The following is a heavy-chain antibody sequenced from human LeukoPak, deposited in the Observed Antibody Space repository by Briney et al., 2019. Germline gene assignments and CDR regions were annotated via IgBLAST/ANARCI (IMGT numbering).Heavy chain of an antibody. CDR3: ATVGYCSSTSCLNAEYYYMDV. CDR1: GYTFTGYY. CDR2: INPNSGGT. V-gene: IGHV1-2*02. Sequence: ASVKVSCKASGYTFTGYYMHWVRQAPGQGLEWMGWINPNSGGTNYAQKFQGRVTMTRDTSISTAYMELSRLRSDDTAVYYCATVGYCSSTSCLNAEYYYMDVWGKGTTVTISS. D-gene: IGHD2-2*01. J-gene: IGHJ6*03.